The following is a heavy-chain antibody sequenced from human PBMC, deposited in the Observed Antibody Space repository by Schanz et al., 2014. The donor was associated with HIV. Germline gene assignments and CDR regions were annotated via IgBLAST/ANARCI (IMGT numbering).Heavy chain of an antibody. D-gene: IGHD3-9*01. J-gene: IGHJ4*02. Sequence: VQLLESGGGLVQPGGSLRISCVASGFSFLRYEMSWVRQAPGKGLEWLSTLSGSGDRTYYADSVKGRVTISRDNSKSTLYLQMNSLRVEDTAVYYCAKADEIRHFDWYHPPFDSWGQGTLVTVSS. V-gene: IGHV3-23*01. CDR2: LSGSGDRT. CDR1: GFSFLRYE. CDR3: AKADEIRHFDWYHPPFDS.